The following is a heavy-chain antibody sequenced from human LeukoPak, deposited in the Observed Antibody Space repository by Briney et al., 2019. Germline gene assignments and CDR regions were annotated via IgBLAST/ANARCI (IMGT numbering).Heavy chain of an antibody. CDR2: INPNTGAT. V-gene: IGHV1-2*02. J-gene: IGHJ4*02. CDR3: ARDTSEHDYSGFGY. D-gene: IGHD4-23*01. CDR1: GYTFTAYC. Sequence: ATVKVSCKASGYTFTAYCIHLVRHSPGHELEWMGWINPNTGATHHAQKFLGRVTLTRDTSISTAYMELSSLIDDTAVYYCARDTSEHDYSGFGYWGQGTLVTVSS.